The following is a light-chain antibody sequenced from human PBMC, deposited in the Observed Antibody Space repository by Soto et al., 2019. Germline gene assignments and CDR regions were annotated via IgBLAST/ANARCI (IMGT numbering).Light chain of an antibody. CDR1: QSVLYSSNNKNY. CDR2: WAS. CDR3: QQYYSPPWA. J-gene: IGKJ1*01. Sequence: DIVMTQSPDSLAVSLGERATINCKSSQSVLYSSNNKNYLAWYQQKPGQPPKLLIYWASTRESGVPDRFSGSWSGTDLTLTISSLQAEALAVYYCQQYYSPPWAFGQGTKVEIK. V-gene: IGKV4-1*01.